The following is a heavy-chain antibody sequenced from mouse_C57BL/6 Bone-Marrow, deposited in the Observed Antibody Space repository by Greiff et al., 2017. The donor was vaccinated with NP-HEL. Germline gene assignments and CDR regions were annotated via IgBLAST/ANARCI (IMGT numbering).Heavy chain of an antibody. CDR2: INPNNGGT. CDR1: GYTFTDYY. J-gene: IGHJ2*01. Sequence: EVQLQQSGPELVKPGASVKISCKASGYTFTDYYMNWVKQSHGKSLEWIGDINPNNGGTSYNQKFKGKATLTVDKSSSTAYMELRSLTSEDSAVYYCARRVDGYYNYFDYWGQGTTLTVSS. CDR3: ARRVDGYYNYFDY. D-gene: IGHD2-3*01. V-gene: IGHV1-26*01.